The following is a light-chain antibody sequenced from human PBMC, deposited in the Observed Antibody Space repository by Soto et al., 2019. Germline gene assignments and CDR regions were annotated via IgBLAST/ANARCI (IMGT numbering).Light chain of an antibody. CDR1: QSVGTK. V-gene: IGKV3-15*01. J-gene: IGKJ2*01. CDR2: GVS. CDR3: QQHSDWPPEYT. Sequence: EILMTQSPATLSVSPGEGATLSCRASQSVGTKLAWYQQKPGQAPRLLIFGVSTRATGVPARFSGSGSATDFSLTISSLESEDFAVYYCQQHSDWPPEYTFGQGTKVEIK.